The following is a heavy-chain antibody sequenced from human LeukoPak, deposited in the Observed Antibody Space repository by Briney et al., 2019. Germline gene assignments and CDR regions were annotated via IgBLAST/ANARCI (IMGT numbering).Heavy chain of an antibody. CDR3: ARERSFNTMIVVVPRALLF. J-gene: IGHJ4*02. D-gene: IGHD3-22*01. Sequence: GRSLRLSCAASGFTFSSYAMHWVRQAPGKGLEWVAVISYDGSNKYYADSVKGRFTISRDNSKNTLYLQMNSLRAEDTAVYYCARERSFNTMIVVVPRALLFWGQGTLVTVSS. V-gene: IGHV3-30*01. CDR1: GFTFSSYA. CDR2: ISYDGSNK.